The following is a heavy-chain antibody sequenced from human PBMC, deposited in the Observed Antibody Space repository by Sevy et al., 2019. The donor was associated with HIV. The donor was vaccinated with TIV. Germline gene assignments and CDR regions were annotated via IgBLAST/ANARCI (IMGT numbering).Heavy chain of an antibody. CDR2: ISSSGSTT. D-gene: IGHD3-22*01. CDR3: AGGRYDSSGSFDAFDI. Sequence: GGSLRLSCAASGFTFSDYYMSWIRQAPGKGLEWISYISSSGSTTYYADSVKGRFTISRDNAKNSLYLQMNSLGTEDTAVYYCAGGRYDSSGSFDAFDIWGQGTMVTVSS. CDR1: GFTFSDYY. J-gene: IGHJ3*02. V-gene: IGHV3-11*01.